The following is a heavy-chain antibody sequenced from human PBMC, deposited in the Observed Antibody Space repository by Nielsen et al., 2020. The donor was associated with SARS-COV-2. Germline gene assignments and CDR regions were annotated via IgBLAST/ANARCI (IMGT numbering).Heavy chain of an antibody. CDR3: ARDLGAYCSSTSCYSNYYYYNMDV. V-gene: IGHV1-18*01. Sequence: WVRQAPGQGLEWMGWIGAYNGNTNYTQKLQGRVTMTTDTSTSTASMELRSLRSDDTAVYYCARDLGAYCSSTSCYSNYYYYNMDVWGKGTTVTVSS. CDR2: IGAYNGNT. J-gene: IGHJ6*03. D-gene: IGHD2-2*01.